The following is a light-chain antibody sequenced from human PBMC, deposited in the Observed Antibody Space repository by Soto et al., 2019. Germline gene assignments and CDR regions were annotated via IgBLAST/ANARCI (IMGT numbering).Light chain of an antibody. V-gene: IGLV2-23*03. CDR3: CSYAGSSTFGEYV. CDR1: SSDVGSYNL. J-gene: IGLJ1*01. Sequence: QSALTQPASVSGSPGQSITISCTGTSSDVGSYNLVSWYQQHPGKAPKLMIYEGSKRPSGVSNRFSGSKSGNTASLTISGLQAEDEADYYCCSYAGSSTFGEYVLGTGTKLTVL. CDR2: EGS.